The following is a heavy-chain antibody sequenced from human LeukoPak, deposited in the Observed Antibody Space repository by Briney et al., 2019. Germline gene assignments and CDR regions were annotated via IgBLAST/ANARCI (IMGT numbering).Heavy chain of an antibody. V-gene: IGHV4-59*01. J-gene: IGHJ4*02. Sequence: SETLSLTCTVSGGSISSYYWSWIRQPPGKGLGWIGYIYYSGSTNYNPSLKSRVTISVDTSKNQFSLKLTSVTAADTAVYYCARGMVRGVFPDYWGQGTLVTVSS. CDR1: GGSISSYY. CDR2: IYYSGST. CDR3: ARGMVRGVFPDY. D-gene: IGHD3-10*01.